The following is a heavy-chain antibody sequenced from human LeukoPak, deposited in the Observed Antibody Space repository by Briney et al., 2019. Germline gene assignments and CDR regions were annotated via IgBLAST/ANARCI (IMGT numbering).Heavy chain of an antibody. J-gene: IGHJ1*01. CDR3: ATEGYYYDSSGYYPSQGYFQH. Sequence: ASVKVSCKVSGYTLTELSMHWVRQAPGKGLEWMGGFDPEDGETIYAQKFQGRVTMTEDTSTDTAYMELSSLRSEDTAVYYCATEGYYYDSSGYYPSQGYFQHWGQGTLVTVSS. D-gene: IGHD3-22*01. V-gene: IGHV1-24*01. CDR2: FDPEDGET. CDR1: GYTLTELS.